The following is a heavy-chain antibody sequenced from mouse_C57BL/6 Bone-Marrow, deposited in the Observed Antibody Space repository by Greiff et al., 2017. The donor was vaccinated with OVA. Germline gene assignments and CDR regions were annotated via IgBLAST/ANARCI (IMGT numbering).Heavy chain of an antibody. CDR1: GYSITSGYD. J-gene: IGHJ1*03. V-gene: IGHV3-1*01. Sequence: EVKLMESGPGMVKLSQSLSLTCTVTGYSITSGYDWHWIRHFPGNKLEWMGYISYSGSTNYNPSLKSRISITHDTSKNHFFLKLNSVTTEDTATYYCAREGYYGSSHWYFDVWGTGTTVTVSS. CDR2: ISYSGST. CDR3: AREGYYGSSHWYFDV. D-gene: IGHD1-1*01.